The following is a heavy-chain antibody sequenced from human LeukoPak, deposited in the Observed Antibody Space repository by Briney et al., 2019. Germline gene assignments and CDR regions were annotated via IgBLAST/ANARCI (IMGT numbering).Heavy chain of an antibody. CDR2: INPNSGGT. CDR1: GFTFTSHD. V-gene: IGHV1-2*06. D-gene: IGHD2-2*01. J-gene: IGHJ4*02. CDR3: ARIGVLPAARGDY. Sequence: ASVKVSCKASGFTFTSHDYNWVRQATGQGLEWMGRINPNSGGTNYAQKFQGRVTMTRDTSISTAYMELSRLRSDDTAVYYCARIGVLPAARGDYWGQGTLVTVSS.